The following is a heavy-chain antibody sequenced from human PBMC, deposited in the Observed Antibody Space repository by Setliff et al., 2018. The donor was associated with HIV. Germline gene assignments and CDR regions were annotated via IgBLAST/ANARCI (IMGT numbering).Heavy chain of an antibody. V-gene: IGHV3-53*05. CDR1: GFSVRTNY. D-gene: IGHD4-17*01. J-gene: IGHJ4*02. CDR2: IYSGDGGDVT. Sequence: PGGSLRLSCAASGFSVRTNYATWVRQVSGGGLEWVSVIYSGDGGDVTYYTDSVKGRFIISRDNSRNIVYLQMNNLRTEDTALYYCAKGADYGDHFDYWGQGTLVTVSS. CDR3: AKGADYGDHFDY.